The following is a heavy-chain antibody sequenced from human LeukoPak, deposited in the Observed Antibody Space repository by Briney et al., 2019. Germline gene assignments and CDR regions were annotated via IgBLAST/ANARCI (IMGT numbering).Heavy chain of an antibody. CDR1: GYRFTSYW. J-gene: IGHJ4*02. D-gene: IGHD1-26*01. V-gene: IGHV5-51*01. Sequence: GESLKISCKGSGYRFTSYWIGWVRQMPGKGLEWMGIIYPGDSDTRYSPSFQGQVTISADKSISTAYLQWSSLKASDTAMYYCARLQYSGSYYSRPSDYWGQGTLVTVSS. CDR2: IYPGDSDT. CDR3: ARLQYSGSYYSRPSDY.